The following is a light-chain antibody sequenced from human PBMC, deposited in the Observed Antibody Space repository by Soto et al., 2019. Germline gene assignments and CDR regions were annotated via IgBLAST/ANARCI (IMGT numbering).Light chain of an antibody. J-gene: IGKJ3*01. CDR1: QSVSSSY. CDR2: GAS. V-gene: IGKV3-20*01. Sequence: EIVLTQSPGTLSLSPGERATLSCRASQSVSSSYLAWYQQKPGQAPRLLIYGASSRATGIPDRFSGSGSGTXXXXXXXXXXPEXFAVYYCQQFGSSPLFTFGPGTKVDVK. CDR3: QQFGSSPLFT.